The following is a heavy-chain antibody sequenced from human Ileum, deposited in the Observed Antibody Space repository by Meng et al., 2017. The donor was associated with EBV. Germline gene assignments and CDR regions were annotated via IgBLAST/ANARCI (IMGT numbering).Heavy chain of an antibody. CDR3: ARGNKVSDRGFDY. CDR2: INHSGTT. CDR1: GGSFSGYY. J-gene: IGHJ4*02. V-gene: IGHV4-34*01. Sequence: RLPEWGAGVLKPSGTLALACSIYGGSFSGYYWSWIRQPPGKGLEWIGEINHSGTTNYNPSLKSRVTISVDTSKNQFSLKLSSVTAADTAVYYCARGNKVSDRGFDYWGQGTLVTVSS. D-gene: IGHD3-10*01.